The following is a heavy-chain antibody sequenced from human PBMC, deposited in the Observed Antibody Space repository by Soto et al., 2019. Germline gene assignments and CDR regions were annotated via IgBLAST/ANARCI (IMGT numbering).Heavy chain of an antibody. CDR2: IYYSGST. D-gene: IGHD2-15*01. V-gene: IGHV4-39*01. CDR3: ASGVYCSGGSCNYESWFDP. Sequence: SETLSLTCTVSGGSISSSSYYWGWIRQPPGKGLEWIGSIYYSGSTYYNPSLKSRVTISVDTSKNQFSLKLSSVTAADTAVYYCASGVYCSGGSCNYESWFDPWGQGTLVT. J-gene: IGHJ5*02. CDR1: GGSISSSSYY.